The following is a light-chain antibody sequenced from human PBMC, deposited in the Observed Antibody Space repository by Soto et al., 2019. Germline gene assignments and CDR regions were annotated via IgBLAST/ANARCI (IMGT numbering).Light chain of an antibody. V-gene: IGLV1-40*01. CDR1: SSNIGAGYD. Sequence: QSVLTQPPSVSVAPGRRVTISCTGSSSNIGAGYDVHWYQQLPGTAPKLLIYGNSNRPSGVPDRFSGSKSGTSASLAITGLQAEDEADYNCQSYDSSLSGSRVFGTGTKVTVL. CDR3: QSYDSSLSGSRV. J-gene: IGLJ1*01. CDR2: GNS.